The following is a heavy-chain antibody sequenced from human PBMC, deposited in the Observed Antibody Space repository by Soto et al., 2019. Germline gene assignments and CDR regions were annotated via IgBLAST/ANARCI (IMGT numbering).Heavy chain of an antibody. CDR2: IYYSGST. CDR1: GGSISSSSYY. J-gene: IGHJ4*02. Sequence: PSETLSLTCTVSGGSISSSSYYWGWIRQPPGKGLEWIGSIYYSGSTYYNPSLKSRVTISVDTSKNQFSLKLSSVTAADTAVYYCARSPPHSGYYAPCDYWGQGTLVT. V-gene: IGHV4-39*01. CDR3: ARSPPHSGYYAPCDY. D-gene: IGHD3-22*01.